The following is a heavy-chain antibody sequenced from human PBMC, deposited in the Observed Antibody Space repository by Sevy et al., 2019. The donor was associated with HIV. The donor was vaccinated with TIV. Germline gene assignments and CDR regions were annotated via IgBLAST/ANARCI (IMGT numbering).Heavy chain of an antibody. J-gene: IGHJ4*02. D-gene: IGHD4-17*01. CDR1: GYTFTSYA. CDR2: INAGNGNT. CDR3: ARAGSTVTTLEDY. V-gene: IGHV1-3*01. Sequence: ASVNVSCKASGYTFTSYAMHWVRQAPGQRLEWMGWINAGNGNTKYSQKFQGRVTITRDTSASTAYMELSSLRSEDTAVYYCARAGSTVTTLEDYWGQGTLVTVSS.